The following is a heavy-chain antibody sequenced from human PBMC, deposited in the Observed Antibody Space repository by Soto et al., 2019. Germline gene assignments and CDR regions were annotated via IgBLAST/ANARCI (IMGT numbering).Heavy chain of an antibody. V-gene: IGHV1-69*08. J-gene: IGHJ3*02. CDR1: GGTFSSYT. CDR2: IIPILGIA. D-gene: IGHD2-15*01. Sequence: QVQLVQSGAEVKKPGSSVKVSCKASGGTFSSYTISWVRQAPGQGLEWMGRIIPILGIANYAQKFQGRVTITADKSTSTAYMELSSLRSEDTAVYYCARDTGYCSGGSHLCAFDIWGQGTMVIVSS. CDR3: ARDTGYCSGGSHLCAFDI.